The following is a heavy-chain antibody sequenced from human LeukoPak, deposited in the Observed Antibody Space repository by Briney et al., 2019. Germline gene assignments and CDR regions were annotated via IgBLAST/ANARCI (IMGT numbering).Heavy chain of an antibody. Sequence: GGSLRLSCAASGFTFSSYAMSWVRQADGKGLEWVSSISSSGGSIYYAGSMKGCFTIYRDTRRNSLWQRMTSLRAEDTAVYYCARGRGCSSTSCYPDYWGQGTLVTVSS. V-gene: IGHV3-21*01. CDR3: ARGRGCSSTSCYPDY. J-gene: IGHJ4*02. CDR2: ISSSGGSI. D-gene: IGHD2-2*01. CDR1: GFTFSSYA.